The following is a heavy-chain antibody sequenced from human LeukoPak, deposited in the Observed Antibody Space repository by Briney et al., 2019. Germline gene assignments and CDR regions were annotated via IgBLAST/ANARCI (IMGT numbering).Heavy chain of an antibody. CDR2: IYTSGST. CDR1: GGSISSYY. D-gene: IGHD6-19*01. CDR3: ARDLGSGWYVGSYYYYMDV. V-gene: IGHV4-4*07. J-gene: IGHJ6*03. Sequence: SETLSLTCTVSGGSISSYYWSWIRQPAGKGLEWIGRIYTSGSTNYNPSLKSRVTMSVDTSKNQFSLKLSSVTAADTAVYYCARDLGSGWYVGSYYYYMDVSGKGTTVTASS.